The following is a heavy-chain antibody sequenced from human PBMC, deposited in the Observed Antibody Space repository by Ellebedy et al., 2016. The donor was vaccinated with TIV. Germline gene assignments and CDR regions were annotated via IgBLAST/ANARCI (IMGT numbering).Heavy chain of an antibody. V-gene: IGHV3-23*01. D-gene: IGHD2-8*01. CDR2: FSGSGGNT. CDR1: GFSSGFSFSRYA. CDR3: AKGGVSENFQH. Sequence: GESLKISCAASGFSSGFSFSRYAMGWVRQAPGKGLEWVSSFSGSGGNTYYADSVKGRFTISRDNSNNTLYLQMNSLRAEDTAVYYCAKGGVSENFQHWGQGTLITVSS. J-gene: IGHJ1*01.